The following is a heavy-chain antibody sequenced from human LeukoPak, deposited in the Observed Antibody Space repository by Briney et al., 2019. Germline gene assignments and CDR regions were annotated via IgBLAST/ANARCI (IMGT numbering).Heavy chain of an antibody. CDR2: IYYSGST. CDR3: ARAGTYYDFWSGNPGYFDY. J-gene: IGHJ4*02. Sequence: SETLSLTCTVSGGSISSYYWSWIRQPPGKGLEWIGYIYYSGSTNYNPSLKSRVTISVDTSKNQFSLKLSSVTAADTAVYYCARAGTYYDFWSGNPGYFDYWGQGTLVTVSS. V-gene: IGHV4-59*12. CDR1: GGSISSYY. D-gene: IGHD3-3*01.